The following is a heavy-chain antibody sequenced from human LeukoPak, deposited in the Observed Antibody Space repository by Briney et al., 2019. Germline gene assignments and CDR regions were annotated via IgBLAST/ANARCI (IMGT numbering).Heavy chain of an antibody. CDR2: IYPGDSDT. Sequence: GESLKISCKGSEYSFTGYWIGWVRQMPGKGLEWMGIIYPGDSDTRYSPSFQGQVTISADKSISTAYLQWSSLKASDTAMYYCARQDGTAKYYFDSWGQGTLVTVSS. J-gene: IGHJ4*02. CDR3: ARQDGTAKYYFDS. CDR1: EYSFTGYW. V-gene: IGHV5-51*01. D-gene: IGHD5-24*01.